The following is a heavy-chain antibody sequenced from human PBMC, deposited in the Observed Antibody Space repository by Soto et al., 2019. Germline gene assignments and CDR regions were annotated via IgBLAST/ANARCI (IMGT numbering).Heavy chain of an antibody. CDR1: GFTFSSYS. J-gene: IGHJ6*02. V-gene: IGHV3-33*08. Sequence: PGGSLRLSCAASGFTFSSYSMNWVRQAPGKGLEWVAVIWYDGSNKYYADSVKGRFTISRDNSKNTLYLQMSSLRAEDTAVYYCARGRGYSYGYVAGDYYYYGMDVWGQGTTVTVSS. CDR2: IWYDGSNK. CDR3: ARGRGYSYGYVAGDYYYYGMDV. D-gene: IGHD5-18*01.